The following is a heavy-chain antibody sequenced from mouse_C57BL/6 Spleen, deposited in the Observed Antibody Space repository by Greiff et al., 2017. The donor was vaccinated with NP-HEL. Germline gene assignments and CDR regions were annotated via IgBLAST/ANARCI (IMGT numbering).Heavy chain of an antibody. CDR1: GYTFTSYW. Sequence: VQLQQPGTELVKPGASVKLSCKASGYTFTSYWMHWVKQRPGQGLEWIGNINPSNGGTNYNEKFKSKATLTVDKSSSTAYMQLSSLTSEDSAVYYCAIPPYDSYWYFDVWGTGTTVTVSS. V-gene: IGHV1-53*01. CDR3: AIPPYDSYWYFDV. CDR2: INPSNGGT. D-gene: IGHD2-4*01. J-gene: IGHJ1*03.